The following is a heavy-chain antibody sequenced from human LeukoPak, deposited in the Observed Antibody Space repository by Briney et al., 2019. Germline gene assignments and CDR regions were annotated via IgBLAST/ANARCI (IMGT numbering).Heavy chain of an antibody. CDR2: INPSNGAT. J-gene: IGHJ6*02. D-gene: IGHD6-19*01. Sequence: ASVKVSCKASGYTFTTYYMHWVRQAPGQGLEWVGIINPSNGATSYAQNFQGRVTMTRDTSTSTVYMDLSGLSSEDTAVYFCARDLAVTGTGYYYGMDVWGQGTTVTVSS. CDR1: GYTFTTYY. CDR3: ARDLAVTGTGYYYGMDV. V-gene: IGHV1-46*01.